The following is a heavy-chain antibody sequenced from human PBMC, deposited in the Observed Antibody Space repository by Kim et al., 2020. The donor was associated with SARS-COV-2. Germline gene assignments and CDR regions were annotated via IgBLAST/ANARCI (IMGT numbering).Heavy chain of an antibody. V-gene: IGHV3-49*03. CDR1: GFNFGDSF. D-gene: IGHD3-16*01. CDR3: SRGGES. Sequence: GGSLRLSCTASGFNFGDSFMNWFRQAPGKGLEWVGFIRSRSYGATTEYAASVKGRFAISRDDSKSIAYLQMNSLRAEDTATYYCSRGGESWGQGTLVIVS. CDR2: IRSRSYGATT. J-gene: IGHJ5*02.